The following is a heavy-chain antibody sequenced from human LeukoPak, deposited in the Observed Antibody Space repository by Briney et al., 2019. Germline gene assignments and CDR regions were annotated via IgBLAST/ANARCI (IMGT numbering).Heavy chain of an antibody. CDR3: AKDLGTAARNY. V-gene: IGHV4-59*01. Sequence: SETLTLTCTVSGGSINNYYLSWIRQPPGKGLEWIGHIHYTGSTKYNPSLKNRVSITVRTSKNQLTLNLSSMTAADTSIYYCAKDLGTAARNYWGQGTLVTVSS. D-gene: IGHD6-6*01. J-gene: IGHJ4*02. CDR1: GGSINNYY. CDR2: IHYTGST.